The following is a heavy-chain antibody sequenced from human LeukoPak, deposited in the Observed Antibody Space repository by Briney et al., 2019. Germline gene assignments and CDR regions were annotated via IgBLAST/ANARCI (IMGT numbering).Heavy chain of an antibody. V-gene: IGHV4-38-2*01. Sequence: SETLSLTCAVSGSSISSDYYWAWIRPPPGKGLEWIAVIYHRGNTYYNPSLKSRVTLSLDTSNNQFSLKVNSVTAADTAVYYCARLDYNSPWCFDPWGQGTLVTVSS. CDR1: GSSISSDYY. CDR3: ARLDYNSPWCFDP. CDR2: IYHRGNT. D-gene: IGHD1-14*01. J-gene: IGHJ5*02.